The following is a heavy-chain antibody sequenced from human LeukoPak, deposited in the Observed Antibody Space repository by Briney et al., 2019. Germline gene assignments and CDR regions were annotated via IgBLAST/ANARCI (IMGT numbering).Heavy chain of an antibody. CDR2: INSDGSTT. V-gene: IGHV3-74*01. CDR3: ARDTADDAFDI. Sequence: AGGSLRLSCAASGFTFSSYWMHWVRQAPGKGLVWVSRINSDGSTTSYADSVKGRFTISRDNAKNTLYLQMNSLGAEDTAVYYCARDTADDAFDIWGQGTMVTVSS. J-gene: IGHJ3*02. CDR1: GFTFSSYW.